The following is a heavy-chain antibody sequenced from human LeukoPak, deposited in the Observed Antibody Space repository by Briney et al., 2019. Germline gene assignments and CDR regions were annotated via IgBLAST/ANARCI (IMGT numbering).Heavy chain of an antibody. CDR3: GRDSSWYTDGTGXYHYYGMDV. D-gene: IGHD6-13*01. CDR1: GGSFSGYY. CDR2: IHHSGST. J-gene: IGHJ6*02. Sequence: SETLSLTCAVYGGSFSGYYWSWIRQPPGKGLEWIGEIHHSGSTNYNPSLKSRVTISVDTSKNQFSLKLSSVTAADTAVYYCGRDSSWYTDGTGXYHYYGMDVWGQGTTVTVS. V-gene: IGHV4-34*01.